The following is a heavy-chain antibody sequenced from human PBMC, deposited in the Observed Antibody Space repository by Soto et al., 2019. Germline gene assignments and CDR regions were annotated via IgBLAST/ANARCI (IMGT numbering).Heavy chain of an antibody. CDR3: ARGERVGSGSPASYYEAGLDV. V-gene: IGHV3-23*01. CDR2: VSAGGDMT. J-gene: IGHJ6*02. CDR1: GFTFSSYA. D-gene: IGHD1-26*01. Sequence: DVQLLESGGHLVQPGGSLRLSCAASGFTFSSYAMSWVRQAPGKGLDWVSSVSAGGDMTYYSDSVKGRFTISRDNSNTGLFLQMNCLRNADTALYYCARGERVGSGSPASYYEAGLDVWGQGATVTVS.